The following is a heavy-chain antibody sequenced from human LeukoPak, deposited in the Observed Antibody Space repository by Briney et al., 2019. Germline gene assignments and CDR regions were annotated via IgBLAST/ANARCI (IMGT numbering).Heavy chain of an antibody. J-gene: IGHJ4*02. CDR3: ARMLAATGSGFDY. Sequence: GESLKISCKGSGYSFINYWIGCVRQMPGKGLEWMGIIYPGDSDTRYSPSFQGQVSISADKSISTAYLQWSSLKASDTAMYYCARMLAATGSGFDYWGQGTLVTVSS. V-gene: IGHV5-51*01. CDR2: IYPGDSDT. CDR1: GYSFINYW. D-gene: IGHD6-13*01.